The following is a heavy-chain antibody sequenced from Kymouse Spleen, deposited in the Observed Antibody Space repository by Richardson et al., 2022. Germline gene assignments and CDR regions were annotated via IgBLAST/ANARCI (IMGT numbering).Heavy chain of an antibody. Sequence: QVQLQQWGAGLLKPSETLSLTCAVYGGSFSGYYWSWIRQPPGKGLEWIGEINHSGSTNYNPSLKSRVTISVDTSKNQFSLKLSSVTAADTAVYYCARGRGGSYYFDYWGQGTLVTVS. V-gene: IGHV4-34*01. CDR2: INHSGST. J-gene: IGHJ4*02. CDR3: ARGRGGSYYFDY. D-gene: IGHD1-26*01. CDR1: GGSFSGYY.